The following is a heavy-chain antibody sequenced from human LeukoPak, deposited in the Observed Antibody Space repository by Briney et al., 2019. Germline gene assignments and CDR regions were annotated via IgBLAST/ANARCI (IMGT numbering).Heavy chain of an antibody. J-gene: IGHJ5*02. CDR2: IYTSGST. CDR3: ARERRAVVGARSWFDP. CDR1: GGSISSGSYY. Sequence: KPSETLSLTCTVSGGSISSGSYYWSWIRQPAGKGLEWIGRIYTSGSTNYNPSLKSRVTISVDTSKNQFSLKLSSVTAADTAVYYCARERRAVVGARSWFDPWGQGTLVTVSS. V-gene: IGHV4-61*02. D-gene: IGHD6-19*01.